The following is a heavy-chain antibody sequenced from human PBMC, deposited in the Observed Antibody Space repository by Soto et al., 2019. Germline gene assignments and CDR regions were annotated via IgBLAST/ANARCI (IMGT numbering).Heavy chain of an antibody. CDR3: ARCITMVRGSDVCWFDP. CDR2: INPNSGGT. V-gene: IGHV1-2*04. D-gene: IGHD3-10*01. J-gene: IGHJ5*02. Sequence: ASVKVSCKASGYTFTGYYIHWVRQAPGQRLEWMGWINPNSGGTNYAQKFQGWVTMTRDTSISTAYMELSRLRSDDTAVYYCARCITMVRGSDVCWFDPWSQGTLVTVSS. CDR1: GYTFTGYY.